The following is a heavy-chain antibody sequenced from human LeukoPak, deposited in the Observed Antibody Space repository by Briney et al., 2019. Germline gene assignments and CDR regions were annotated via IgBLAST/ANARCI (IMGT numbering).Heavy chain of an antibody. J-gene: IGHJ6*02. V-gene: IGHV1-46*01. CDR2: ISPSGGST. Sequence: ASVKVSCKASGYTFTSYYMHWVRQAPGQGLEWMGIISPSGGSTSYAQKFQGRVTMTRDTSTSTVYMELSSLRSEDTAVYYCARDQYYDILTGYYWNGGPWGMDVWGQGTTVTVSS. D-gene: IGHD3-9*01. CDR1: GYTFTSYY. CDR3: ARDQYYDILTGYYWNGGPWGMDV.